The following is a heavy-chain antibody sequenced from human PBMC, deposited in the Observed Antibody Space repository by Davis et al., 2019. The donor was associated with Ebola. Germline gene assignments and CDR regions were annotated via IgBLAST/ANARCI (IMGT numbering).Heavy chain of an antibody. V-gene: IGHV3-7*01. CDR1: GFIFSSYW. CDR2: IKQDGSEK. Sequence: GESLKISCSASGFIFSSYWMSWVRQAPGKGLEWVANIKQDGSEKYYVDSMKGRFTISRDNAKNSLYLQLNSLRDEDTAVYYCARERGWLQLGVDYWGQGTLVSVSS. CDR3: ARERGWLQLGVDY. D-gene: IGHD5-24*01. J-gene: IGHJ4*02.